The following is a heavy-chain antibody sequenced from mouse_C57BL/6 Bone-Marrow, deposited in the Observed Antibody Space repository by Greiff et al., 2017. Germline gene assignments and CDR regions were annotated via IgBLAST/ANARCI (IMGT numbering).Heavy chain of an antibody. J-gene: IGHJ4*01. CDR3: ARLYAMDY. CDR1: GFTFSDYY. V-gene: IGHV5-12*01. Sequence: EVKVEESGGGLVQPGGSLKLSCAASGFTFSDYYMYWVRQTPEKRLEWVAYISNGGGSTYYPDTVKGRFTISRDNAKNTLYLQMSRLKSEDTAMYYCARLYAMDYWGQGTSVTVSS. CDR2: ISNGGGST.